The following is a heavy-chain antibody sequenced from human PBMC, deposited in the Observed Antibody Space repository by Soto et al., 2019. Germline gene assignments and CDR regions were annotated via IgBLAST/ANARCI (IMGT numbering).Heavy chain of an antibody. CDR2: VNQVGSEK. CDR3: GGGGGNFDQ. V-gene: IGHV3-7*04. D-gene: IGHD3-16*01. CDR1: GFTFRGSW. J-gene: IGHJ4*02. Sequence: EVQLVESGGGLVQPGGSLRLTCAASGFTFRGSWMSWVRQAPGKGLDWVANVNQVGSEKYYVDSVKGRFTISRDNANNSLYLQMNSLRAQETGVYYCGGGGGNFDQWGRGTLVTVSS.